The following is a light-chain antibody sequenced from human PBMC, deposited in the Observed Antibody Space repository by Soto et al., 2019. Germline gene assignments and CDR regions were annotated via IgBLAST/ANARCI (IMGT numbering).Light chain of an antibody. V-gene: IGLV2-14*01. Sequence: HSVLTQPASVSGSPGQSITISCTGTSSDVGGYNYVSWYQQHPGKAPKLMLYEVSNRPSGISNRFSGSKSGNTASLTISGLQAEDEADYYCSSYTSSSTLCVFGTGTKVTVL. CDR3: SSYTSSSTLCV. J-gene: IGLJ1*01. CDR1: SSDVGGYNY. CDR2: EVS.